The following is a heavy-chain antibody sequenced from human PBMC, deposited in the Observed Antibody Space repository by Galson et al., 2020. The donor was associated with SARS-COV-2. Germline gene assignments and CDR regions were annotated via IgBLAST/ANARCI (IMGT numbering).Heavy chain of an antibody. V-gene: IGHV3-23*01. J-gene: IGHJ4*02. D-gene: IGHD3-10*01. CDR1: GFTFSAYA. CDR3: AKDPGSITMFRGDPDY. Sequence: GESLKISCAASGFTFSAYAMSWVRQAPGKGLDWVSTIFGRGDTTHYADSVRGRFTISRDNSKNTLYLQMNSLTAEDTAIYYCAKDPGSITMFRGDPDYWGRGTLVTVSS. CDR2: IFGRGDTT.